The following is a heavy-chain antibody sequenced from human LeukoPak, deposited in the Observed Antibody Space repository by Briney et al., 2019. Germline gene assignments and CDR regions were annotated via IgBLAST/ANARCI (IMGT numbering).Heavy chain of an antibody. D-gene: IGHD3-22*01. CDR1: GFTFSNDA. CDR2: ISSSSSYI. CDR3: ARIRITMIVVDDAFDI. Sequence: PGGSLRLSCAASGFTFSNDAMSWVRQAPGKGLEWVSSISSSSSYIYYADSVKGRFTISRDNAKNSLYLQMNSLRAEDTAVYYCARIRITMIVVDDAFDIWGQGTMVTVSS. J-gene: IGHJ3*02. V-gene: IGHV3-21*01.